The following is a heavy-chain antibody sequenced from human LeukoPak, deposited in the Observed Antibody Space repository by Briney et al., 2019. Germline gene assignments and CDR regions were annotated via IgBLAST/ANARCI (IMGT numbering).Heavy chain of an antibody. J-gene: IGHJ4*02. CDR3: PREAQRSSPQDY. D-gene: IGHD2-2*01. Sequence: SETLSLTCTVSGYSISSGYYWGWIRQPPGKGLEWIGSIYHSGSTYYNPSLKSRVTISVDTSKNQFSLKLSSVTAADTAVYYFPREAQRSSPQDYGGQGTLVTVPS. CDR2: IYHSGST. CDR1: GYSISSGYY. V-gene: IGHV4-38-2*02.